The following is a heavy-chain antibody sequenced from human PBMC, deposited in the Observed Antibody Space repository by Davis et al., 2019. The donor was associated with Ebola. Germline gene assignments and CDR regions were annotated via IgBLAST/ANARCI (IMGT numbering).Heavy chain of an antibody. J-gene: IGHJ6*02. CDR2: IVVGSGNT. V-gene: IGHV1-58*01. D-gene: IGHD1-1*01. CDR1: GFTFTSSA. CDR3: AVRAGTLTYYYGMDV. Sequence: SVKVSCKASGFTFTSSAVQWVRQARGQRLEWIGWIVVGSGNTNYAQKFQERVTITRDMSTSTAYMELSSLRSEGTAVYYCAVRAGTLTYYYGMDVWGQGTTVTVSS.